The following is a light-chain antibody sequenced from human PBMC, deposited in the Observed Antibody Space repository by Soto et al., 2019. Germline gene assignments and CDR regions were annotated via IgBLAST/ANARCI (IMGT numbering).Light chain of an antibody. CDR1: TSDIGFYNY. V-gene: IGLV2-14*03. CDR3: GSYRDTNSFV. CDR2: DT. Sequence: HSVLTQPDSLSGSPGQSITISYTGTTSDIGFYNYVSWYQQHPGQAPKLIIYDTDRPTGVSGRFSGSKSGSAAALTISGLQAADEADYYCGSYRDTNSFVFGTGTKVTVL. J-gene: IGLJ1*01.